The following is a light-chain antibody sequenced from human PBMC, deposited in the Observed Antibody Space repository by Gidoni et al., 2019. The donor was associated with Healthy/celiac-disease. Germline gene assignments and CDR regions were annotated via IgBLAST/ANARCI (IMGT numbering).Light chain of an antibody. CDR3: SSYTSSSTLEGV. V-gene: IGLV2-14*01. CDR2: EVS. CDR1: DVGGYNY. J-gene: IGLJ2*01. Sequence: DVGGYNYVSWYQQHPGKAPKLMIYEVSNRPSGVSNRFSGSKSGNTASLTISGLQAEDEADYYCSSYTSSSTLEGVFGGGTKLTVL.